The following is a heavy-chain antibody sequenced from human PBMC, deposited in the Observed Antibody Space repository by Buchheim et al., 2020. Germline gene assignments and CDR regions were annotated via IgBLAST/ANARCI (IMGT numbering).Heavy chain of an antibody. CDR1: GFTFSSYA. V-gene: IGHV3-30-3*01. CDR3: ARVFSSSSYYYYYGMDV. CDR2: ISYDGSNK. Sequence: QVQLVESGGGVVQPGRSLRLSCAASGFTFSSYAMHWVRQAPGKGLEWVAVISYDGSNKYYADSVKGRFTISRDNSKNTLYLQMNSLGAEDTAVYYCARVFSSSSYYYYYGMDVWGQGTT. J-gene: IGHJ6*02. D-gene: IGHD6-6*01.